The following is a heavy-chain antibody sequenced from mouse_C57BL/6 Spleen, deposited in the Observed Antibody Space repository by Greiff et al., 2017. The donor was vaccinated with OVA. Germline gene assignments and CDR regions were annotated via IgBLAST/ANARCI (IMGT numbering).Heavy chain of an antibody. Sequence: VQLQQPGAELVMPGASVKLSCKASGYTFTSYWMHWVKQRPGQGLEWIGEIDPSDSYTNYNQKFKGKSTWTVDKSSSAAYMQLSSLTSEDSAVYYWARTEYGNYEGLFAYWGQGTLVTVSA. J-gene: IGHJ3*01. D-gene: IGHD2-10*02. CDR2: IDPSDSYT. CDR3: ARTEYGNYEGLFAY. CDR1: GYTFTSYW. V-gene: IGHV1-69*01.